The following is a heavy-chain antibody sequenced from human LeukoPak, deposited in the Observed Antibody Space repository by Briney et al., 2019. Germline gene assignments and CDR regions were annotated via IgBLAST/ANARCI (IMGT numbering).Heavy chain of an antibody. CDR1: GGSISSGGYY. J-gene: IGHJ3*02. CDR2: IYHSGST. V-gene: IGHV4-30-2*01. D-gene: IGHD3-3*01. Sequence: SETLSHTCTVSGGSISSGGYYWSWIRQPPGKGLEWIGYIYHSGSTYYNPSLKSRVTISVDRSKNQFSLKLSSVTAADTAVYYCARGVTIFGVFRGAFDIWGQGTMVTVSS. CDR3: ARGVTIFGVFRGAFDI.